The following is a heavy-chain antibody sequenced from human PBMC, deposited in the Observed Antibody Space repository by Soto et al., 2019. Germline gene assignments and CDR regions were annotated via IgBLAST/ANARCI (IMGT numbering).Heavy chain of an antibody. CDR1: GFTFSSYS. V-gene: IGHV3-21*01. CDR2: ISSSSSYI. D-gene: IGHD3-3*01. J-gene: IGHJ6*02. Sequence: EVQLVESGGGLVKPGGSLRLSCAASGFTFSSYSMNWVRQAPGKGLEWVSSISSSSSYIYYADSVKGRFTISRDNAKNSLYLQMNSLRAEDTAVYYCARDTFGVPVMDVWGQGTTVTVSS. CDR3: ARDTFGVPVMDV.